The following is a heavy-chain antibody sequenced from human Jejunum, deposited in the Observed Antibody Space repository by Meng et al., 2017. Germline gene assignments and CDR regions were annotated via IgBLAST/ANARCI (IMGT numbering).Heavy chain of an antibody. CDR1: VRSVRRGSSD. V-gene: IGHV4-61*01. CDR2: IYNNGRN. J-gene: IGHJ4*02. D-gene: IGHD3-3*01. CDR3: AREEWTSTMVDY. Sequence: QGAGPGLVRPSPSLSPPCPVPVRSVRRGSSDWSWIRQPPGKGLEWIGYIYNNGRNNYNPSVKSRVTISLATSKNKFSLRLTSVTAADTAVYYCAREEWTSTMVDYWGQGTLVTVSS.